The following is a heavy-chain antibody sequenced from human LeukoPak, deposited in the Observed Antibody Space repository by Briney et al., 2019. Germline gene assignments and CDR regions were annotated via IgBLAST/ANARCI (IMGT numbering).Heavy chain of an antibody. J-gene: IGHJ4*02. V-gene: IGHV1-18*01. CDR2: ISAYNGNT. Sequence: ASVKVSCKASGCTFTSYGISWVRQAPGQGLEWMGWISAYNGNTNYAQKLQGRVTMTTDTSTSTAYMELRSLGSDDTAVYYCARAMYYYDSSGYYDYWGQGTLVTVSS. D-gene: IGHD3-22*01. CDR3: ARAMYYYDSSGYYDY. CDR1: GCTFTSYG.